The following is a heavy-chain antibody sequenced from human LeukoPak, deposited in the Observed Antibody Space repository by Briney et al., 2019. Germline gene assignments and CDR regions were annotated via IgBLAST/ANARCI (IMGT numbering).Heavy chain of an antibody. J-gene: IGHJ4*02. CDR1: GASTSSTSHY. D-gene: IGHD2-15*01. Sequence: PSEALSLTCTVSGASTSSTSHYWDWIRQPPGKGLEWIGSIYYSGSTSYNPSLNSRVTISIDTSKNQLSLKLTSVTAADTAVYYCARRAHLLGYCSGGSCYSGDYFEYWGQGILVTVSS. CDR3: ARRAHLLGYCSGGSCYSGDYFEY. V-gene: IGHV4-39*07. CDR2: IYYSGST.